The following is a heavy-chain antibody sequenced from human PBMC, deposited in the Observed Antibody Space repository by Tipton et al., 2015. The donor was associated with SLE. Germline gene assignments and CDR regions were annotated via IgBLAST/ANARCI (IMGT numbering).Heavy chain of an antibody. D-gene: IGHD1-7*01. CDR1: GDSISSSSYY. Sequence: GLVKPSETLSLTCTVSGDSISSSSYYWGWIRQPPGKGLEWIGSVYYSGSTYYNPSLKSRVTISVDTSKNRFSLKLSSVTAADTAVYYCARHSLELEDPFDIWGQGTMVTVSS. CDR2: VYYSGST. CDR3: ARHSLELEDPFDI. V-gene: IGHV4-39*01. J-gene: IGHJ3*02.